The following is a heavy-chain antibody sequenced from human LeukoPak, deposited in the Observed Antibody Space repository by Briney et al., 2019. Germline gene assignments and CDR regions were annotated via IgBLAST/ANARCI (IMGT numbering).Heavy chain of an antibody. J-gene: IGHJ4*02. Sequence: GGSLRLSCAASGFTFSTYWMSWVRQAPGTGLEWVASIKQDGSEKSYVDSVKGRFTISRDNAKNSLYLQMNSLRAEDPAVYYCARGGYQLLWYWGQGTLVTVSS. V-gene: IGHV3-7*04. CDR1: GFTFSTYW. CDR2: IKQDGSEK. D-gene: IGHD2-2*01. CDR3: ARGGYQLLWY.